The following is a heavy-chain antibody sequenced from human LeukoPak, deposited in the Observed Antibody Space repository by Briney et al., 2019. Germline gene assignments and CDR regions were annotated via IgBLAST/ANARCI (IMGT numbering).Heavy chain of an antibody. Sequence: GGSLRRYGAASGFTFSSYNMNWVRQAPGKGLEWVSSISSSSSYIYYADSVKGRFTISRDNAKNSLYLQMNSLRVEDTAVYYCARVPGYDYFDSWGQGTLVTVSS. CDR3: ARVPGYDYFDS. CDR2: ISSSSSYI. V-gene: IGHV3-21*01. CDR1: GFTFSSYN. J-gene: IGHJ4*02. D-gene: IGHD5-18*01.